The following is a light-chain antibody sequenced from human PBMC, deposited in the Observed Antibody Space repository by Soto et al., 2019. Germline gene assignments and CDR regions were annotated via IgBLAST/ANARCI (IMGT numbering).Light chain of an antibody. Sequence: EIVLTQSPATLSLSPGERATLSCRASQSVSTYLAWYQQRPGQAPRLLIYDASYRATDIPPRFSGSGSGTDFTLTISRLDPGDFAVYFCQHYGSSPLTFGGGTKVDIK. CDR3: QHYGSSPLT. CDR2: DAS. V-gene: IGKV3-11*01. CDR1: QSVSTY. J-gene: IGKJ4*01.